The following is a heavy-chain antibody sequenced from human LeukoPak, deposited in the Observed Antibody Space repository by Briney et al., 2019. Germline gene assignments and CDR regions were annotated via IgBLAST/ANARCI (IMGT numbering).Heavy chain of an antibody. V-gene: IGHV1-69*06. CDR2: IVPIFGTA. Sequence: SVKVSCKASGYTFTGYYMHWVRQAPGQGLEWMGGIVPIFGTANYAQKFQGRVTITADKSTSTAYMELSSLRSEDTAVYYCARGYSYGYNWYFDLWGRGTLVTVSS. D-gene: IGHD5-18*01. CDR1: GYTFTGYY. J-gene: IGHJ2*01. CDR3: ARGYSYGYNWYFDL.